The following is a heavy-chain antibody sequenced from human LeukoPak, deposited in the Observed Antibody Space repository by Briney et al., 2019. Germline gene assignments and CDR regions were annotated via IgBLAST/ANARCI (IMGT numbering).Heavy chain of an antibody. V-gene: IGHV3-7*01. CDR2: IKQDGSEK. CDR1: GFTFSNYW. CDR3: ARVPPYSSSWYYYYYMDV. D-gene: IGHD6-13*01. J-gene: IGHJ6*03. Sequence: GALRLSCAASGFTFSNYWMTWVRQAPGKGLEWVGNIKQDGSEKYYVDSVKGRFTISRDNAKNSLYLQMNSLRAEDTAVYYCARVPPYSSSWYYYYYMDVWGKGTTVTVSS.